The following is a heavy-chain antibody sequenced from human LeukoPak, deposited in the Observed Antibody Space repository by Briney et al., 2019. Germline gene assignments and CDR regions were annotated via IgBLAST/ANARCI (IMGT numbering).Heavy chain of an antibody. J-gene: IGHJ4*02. D-gene: IGHD2-8*01. V-gene: IGHV3-21*01. CDR1: GFTFSTYD. CDR3: AREGSIVPHQDLDY. Sequence: GGSLRLSCAASGFTFSTYDMNWVRQAPGKGLEWVSSINSRGSGEYYADSVKGRFTISRDNAKNSLYLQMNSLRVEDTAVYYCAREGSIVPHQDLDYWGQGSLVTVSS. CDR2: INSRGSGE.